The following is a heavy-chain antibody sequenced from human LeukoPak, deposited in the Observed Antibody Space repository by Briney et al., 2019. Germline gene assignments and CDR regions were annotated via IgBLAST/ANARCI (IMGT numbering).Heavy chain of an antibody. J-gene: IGHJ4*02. Sequence: GGSLRLSCAASGFTFSDYYMSWIRQAPGKGLEWLSYISSSGSTIYYADSVKGRFTMSRDNAKNSLYLQMNSLRAEDTAVYYCARDLSGIAGYTYGRGIDYWGQGTLVTVSS. V-gene: IGHV3-11*04. CDR2: ISSSGSTI. CDR3: ARDLSGIAGYTYGRGIDY. CDR1: GFTFSDYY. D-gene: IGHD5-18*01.